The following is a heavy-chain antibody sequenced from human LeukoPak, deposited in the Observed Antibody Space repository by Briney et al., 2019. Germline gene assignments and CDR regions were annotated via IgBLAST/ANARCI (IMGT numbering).Heavy chain of an antibody. D-gene: IGHD6-13*01. CDR2: INHSGST. V-gene: IGHV4-34*01. J-gene: IGHJ2*01. Sequence: SETLSLTCAVYGGSFSGYYWSWIRQPPGKGLEWIGEINHSGSTNYNPSLKSRVTISVDTSKNQFSLKLSSVTAADTAVYYXXRRGDSWYYTRWYFDLWGRGTLVTVSS. CDR3: XRRGDSWYYTRWYFDL. CDR1: GGSFSGYY.